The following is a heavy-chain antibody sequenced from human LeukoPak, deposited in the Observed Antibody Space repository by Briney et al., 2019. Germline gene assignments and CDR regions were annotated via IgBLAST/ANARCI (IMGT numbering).Heavy chain of an antibody. D-gene: IGHD6-19*01. CDR1: GYTFTIYG. J-gene: IGHJ4*02. Sequence: ASVKVSCKASGYTFTIYGISWVRQAPGQGLEWMGWISAYNGNTNYAQKLQGRVTMTTDTSTSSAYMELRSLRSNDTAVYYCARASGWLTPLDYWGQGTLVTVSS. V-gene: IGHV1-18*01. CDR3: ARASGWLTPLDY. CDR2: ISAYNGNT.